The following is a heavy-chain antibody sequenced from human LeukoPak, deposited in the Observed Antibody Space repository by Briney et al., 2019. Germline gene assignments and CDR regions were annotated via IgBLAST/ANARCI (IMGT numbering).Heavy chain of an antibody. CDR3: AREPYYDFWSGSPLPLDMDV. CDR1: GFTFSSYS. CDR2: ISSSSSTI. D-gene: IGHD3-3*01. V-gene: IGHV3-48*01. J-gene: IGHJ6*03. Sequence: GGSLRLSCAASGFTFSSYSMNWVRQAPGKGLEWVSYISSSSSTIYYADSVKGRFTISRDNAKNSLYLQMNSLRAEDTAVYYCAREPYYDFWSGSPLPLDMDVWGKGTTVTVSS.